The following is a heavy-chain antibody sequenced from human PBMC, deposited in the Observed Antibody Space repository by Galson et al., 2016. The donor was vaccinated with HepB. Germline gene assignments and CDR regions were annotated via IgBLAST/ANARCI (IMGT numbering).Heavy chain of an antibody. CDR3: ATGAPDVVVIPTNYYFDY. CDR2: ISSTSSTI. Sequence: SLRLSCATSGFTFSTYSMNWVRQAPGQGLEWISYISSTSSTIYYADSVRGRFTISRDDAKNSLYLQMNSLRDADTAVYYCATGAPDVVVIPTNYYFDYWGQGSLVTVSS. D-gene: IGHD2-21*01. V-gene: IGHV3-48*02. J-gene: IGHJ4*02. CDR1: GFTFSTYS.